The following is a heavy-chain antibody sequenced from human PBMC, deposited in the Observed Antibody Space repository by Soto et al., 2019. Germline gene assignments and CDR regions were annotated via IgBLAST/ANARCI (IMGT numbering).Heavy chain of an antibody. CDR3: AKHIVATFYFDH. Sequence: EVQLLEFGGGLVQPGGSLRLSCAASGFTFTNDAMTWVRQAPGKGLEWVSTISGSSISTYYADSVKGRFTISRDNSKNTLYLQMNSLRAEDSAIYYCAKHIVATFYFDHWGQGTLVTVSS. V-gene: IGHV3-23*01. CDR1: GFTFTNDA. CDR2: ISGSSIST. J-gene: IGHJ4*02. D-gene: IGHD5-12*01.